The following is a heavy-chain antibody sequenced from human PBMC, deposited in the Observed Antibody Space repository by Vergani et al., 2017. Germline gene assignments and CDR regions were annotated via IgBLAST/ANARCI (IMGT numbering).Heavy chain of an antibody. V-gene: IGHV4-30-2*05. CDR1: GGSISSGGYS. D-gene: IGHD2-15*01. J-gene: IGHJ2*01. CDR2: IYYSGST. CDR3: ARARGRAATPGYFDL. Sequence: QLQLQESGSGLVKPSQTLSLTCAVSGGSISSGGYSWSWIRQPPGKGLEWIGNIYYSGSTYYNPSLKSRVTISVDTSKNQISLKLSSVTAADTAVYYCARARGRAATPGYFDLWGRGTLVTVSS.